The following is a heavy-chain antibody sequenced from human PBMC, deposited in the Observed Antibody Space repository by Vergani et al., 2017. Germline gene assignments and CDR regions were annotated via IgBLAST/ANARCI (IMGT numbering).Heavy chain of an antibody. J-gene: IGHJ6*03. CDR2: RSYDGCNK. Sequence: QVQLVESGGGVVQPGRSLRLSCAASGFTFSSYAMHWVRQAPGKGLEWVAVRSYDGCNKYYADSVKGRFTISRDNSKNTLYLQMNSLRDEDTAVYYCARDSPYYDFWSGYYSEYYYYYYMDVWGKGTTVTVSS. D-gene: IGHD3-3*01. V-gene: IGHV3-30-3*01. CDR1: GFTFSSYA. CDR3: ARDSPYYDFWSGYYSEYYYYYYMDV.